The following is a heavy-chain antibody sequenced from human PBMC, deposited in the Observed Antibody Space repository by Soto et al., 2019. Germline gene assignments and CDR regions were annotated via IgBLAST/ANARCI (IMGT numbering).Heavy chain of an antibody. V-gene: IGHV4-59*08. J-gene: IGHJ4*02. CDR1: GGSSSSYY. CDR2: IYYSGST. CDR3: ARYYYYGAGSYSVGYFDY. D-gene: IGHD3-10*01. Sequence: PSETLSLTCTVSGGSSSSYYWSWIRQPPGKGLEWIGYIYYSGSTNYNPSLSSRVTISVDTSKNQFSLKLSSVTAADTAVYYCARYYYYGAGSYSVGYFDYWAQGTRVTVSS.